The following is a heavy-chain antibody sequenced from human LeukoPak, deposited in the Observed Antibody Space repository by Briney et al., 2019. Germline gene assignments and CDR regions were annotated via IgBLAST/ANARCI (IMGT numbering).Heavy chain of an antibody. Sequence: GGSLRLSCAASGFTFSSYVMTWIRQAPGTGLEWVSAIGGSGDSTYYADSVKGRFTISRDNSKNSLYLQMNSLRAEDTAVYYCARKGVEAMALDYWGQGTLVTVSS. J-gene: IGHJ4*02. CDR3: ARKGVEAMALDY. CDR2: IGGSGDST. V-gene: IGHV3-23*01. D-gene: IGHD5-18*01. CDR1: GFTFSSYV.